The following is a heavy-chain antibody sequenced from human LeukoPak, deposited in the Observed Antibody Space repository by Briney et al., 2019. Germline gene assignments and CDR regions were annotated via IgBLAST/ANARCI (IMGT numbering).Heavy chain of an antibody. CDR3: ARGRGLGYCSSTSYLMDV. CDR1: GFTFSSYA. V-gene: IGHV3-23*01. Sequence: PGGSLRLSCAASGFTFSSYAMSWVRQAPGKGLEWVSAISGSGGSTYYADSVKGRFTISRDNSKNTLYLQMNSLRAEDTAVYYCARGRGLGYCSSTSYLMDVWGKGTTVTVSS. CDR2: ISGSGGST. J-gene: IGHJ6*04. D-gene: IGHD2-2*01.